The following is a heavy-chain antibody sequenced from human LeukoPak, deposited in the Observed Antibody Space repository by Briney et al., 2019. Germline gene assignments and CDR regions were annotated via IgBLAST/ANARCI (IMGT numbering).Heavy chain of an antibody. Sequence: PGGSLRLSCAASGFTFSNYWMSWVRQAPGKGLEWVANIKQDGSEKYYVDSVKGQFTISRDNAKNPLYLQMNSLRAEDTAVYYCARGVDTTMAPADVWGKGTTVTVSS. V-gene: IGHV3-7*01. J-gene: IGHJ6*04. CDR1: GFTFSNYW. CDR3: ARGVDTTMAPADV. D-gene: IGHD5-18*01. CDR2: IKQDGSEK.